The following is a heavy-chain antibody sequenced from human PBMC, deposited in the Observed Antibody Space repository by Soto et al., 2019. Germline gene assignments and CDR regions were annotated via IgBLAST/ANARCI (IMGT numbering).Heavy chain of an antibody. D-gene: IGHD2-21*01. V-gene: IGHV4-31*03. CDR3: ASSKYDVVAGSVWFDP. J-gene: IGHJ5*02. CDR1: GGSISSGGYY. CDR2: MYYSGNT. Sequence: SETLSLTCTVSGGSISSGGYYWSWIRQHPEKGLEWIGYMYYSGNTYYNPSLKGRVTISLDHSRNQFSLRLNSVTAADTAVYFCASSKYDVVAGSVWFDPWGQGTLVTVSS.